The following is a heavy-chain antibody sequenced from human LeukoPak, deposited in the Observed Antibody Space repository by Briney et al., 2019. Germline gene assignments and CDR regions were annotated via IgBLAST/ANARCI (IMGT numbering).Heavy chain of an antibody. J-gene: IGHJ1*01. CDR2: IYSGGST. CDR1: GFTVSSNY. Sequence: GGSLRLSCAASGFTVSSNYMSWVRQAPGKGLEWVSVIYSGGSTYYADSVKGRFTISRDNSKNTLYLQMNSLRAEDTAVYYCARGGSTWYESFHHWGQGTLVTVSS. D-gene: IGHD6-13*01. CDR3: ARGGSTWYESFHH. V-gene: IGHV3-66*01.